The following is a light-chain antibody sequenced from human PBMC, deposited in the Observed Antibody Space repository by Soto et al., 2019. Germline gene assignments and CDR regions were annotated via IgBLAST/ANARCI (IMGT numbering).Light chain of an antibody. CDR2: EVT. CDR1: SGDIGSYNR. Sequence: QSVLTQPGSVSGSPGQSITISCTGTSGDIGSYNRVSWYQQHPGKAPKLIIYEVTDRPSGVSNRFSGSKSGNTASLTISGLQAEDEADYYCSSYTNINTRACVFGTGTKLTV. CDR3: SSYTNINTRACV. J-gene: IGLJ1*01. V-gene: IGLV2-14*01.